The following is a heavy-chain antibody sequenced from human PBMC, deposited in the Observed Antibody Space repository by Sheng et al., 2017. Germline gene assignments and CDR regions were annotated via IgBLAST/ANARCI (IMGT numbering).Heavy chain of an antibody. Sequence: QVQLQESGPGLVKPSETLSLTCAVSGYSISSGYYWGWIRQPPGKGLEWIGSIYHSGSTYYNPSLKSRVTISVDTSKNQFSLKLSSVTAADTAVYYCASLILSRYYDFWSGYYWHYWGQGTLGHRLL. CDR3: ASLILSRYYDFWSGYYWHY. V-gene: IGHV4-38-2*01. CDR1: GYSISSGYY. CDR2: IYHSGST. J-gene: IGHJ4*02. D-gene: IGHD3-3*01.